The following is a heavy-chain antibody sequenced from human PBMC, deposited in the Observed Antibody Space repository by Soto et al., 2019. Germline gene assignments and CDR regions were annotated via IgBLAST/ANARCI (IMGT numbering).Heavy chain of an antibody. Sequence: QITLKESGPTLVKSTQTLTLTCTFSGFSLSSGGGALGWIRQPPGKALEWLAIIYASGGTHYSPSLKTRLTITKDTSKKQVVLTTTNMDSVDTAKYYCGHRRDVATRCWFDPWGEGILVTVSS. D-gene: IGHD6-6*01. CDR3: GHRRDVATRCWFDP. CDR1: GFSLSSGGGA. V-gene: IGHV2-5*01. J-gene: IGHJ5*02. CDR2: IYASGGT.